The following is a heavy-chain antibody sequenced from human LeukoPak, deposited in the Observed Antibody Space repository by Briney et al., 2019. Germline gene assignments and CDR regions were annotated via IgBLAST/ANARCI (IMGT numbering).Heavy chain of an antibody. V-gene: IGHV5-51*01. D-gene: IGHD6-19*01. CDR3: ARSGGSGWDEGFDY. CDR2: IYLGDSDT. Sequence: GESLKISCKGSGYSFSSYRIAWVRQMPGKGLEWIGIIYLGDSDTRYSPSLQGQVTISADKSISTAYLQWSSLKASDTATYYCARSGGSGWDEGFDYWGQGTLVTVSS. CDR1: GYSFSSYR. J-gene: IGHJ4*02.